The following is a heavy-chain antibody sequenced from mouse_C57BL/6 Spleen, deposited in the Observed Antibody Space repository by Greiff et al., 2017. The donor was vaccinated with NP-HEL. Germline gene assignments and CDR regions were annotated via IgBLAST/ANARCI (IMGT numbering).Heavy chain of an antibody. J-gene: IGHJ4*01. Sequence: QVQLQQPGAELVMPGASVKLSCKASGYTFTSYWMHWVKQRPGQGLEWIGEIDPSDSYTNYNQKFKGKSTLTVDKSSSTAYMQLSSLTSEDSAVYYCARNGNYLMDYWGQGTSVTVSS. CDR2: IDPSDSYT. CDR1: GYTFTSYW. V-gene: IGHV1-69*01. D-gene: IGHD2-1*01. CDR3: ARNGNYLMDY.